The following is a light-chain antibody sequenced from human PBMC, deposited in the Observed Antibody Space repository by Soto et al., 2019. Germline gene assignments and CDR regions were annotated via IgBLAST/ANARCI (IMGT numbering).Light chain of an antibody. CDR1: QSVSNSY. J-gene: IGKJ1*01. CDR2: GAS. V-gene: IGKV3-20*01. Sequence: EIVLTQSPGTLSLSPGERATLSCRASQSVSNSYLAWYQQKPGQASRLLIYGASSRATGIPDRFSGSGSGTDFTLTISRPEPEDFAVYYCQQYGSSPWTFGQGTKVEIK. CDR3: QQYGSSPWT.